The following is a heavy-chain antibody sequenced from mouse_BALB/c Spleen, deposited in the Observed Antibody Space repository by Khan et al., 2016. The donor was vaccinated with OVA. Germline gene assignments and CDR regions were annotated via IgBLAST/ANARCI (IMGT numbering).Heavy chain of an antibody. CDR3: ARVYGGDFDY. J-gene: IGHJ2*01. CDR1: GYSITSDYA. D-gene: IGHD1-1*01. V-gene: IGHV3-2*02. Sequence: VQLKQSGPGLVKPSQSLSLTCTVTGYSITSDYAWNWIRQFPGNKLEWMGFISYSGNTNYNPSLKSRISITRDTSKNQFFLQVNTVTTEDTATYYCARVYGGDFDYWGQGTTLTVSS. CDR2: ISYSGNT.